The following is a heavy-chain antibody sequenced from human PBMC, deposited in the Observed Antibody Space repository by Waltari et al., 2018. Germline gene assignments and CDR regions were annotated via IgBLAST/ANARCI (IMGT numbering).Heavy chain of an antibody. V-gene: IGHV3-33*01. J-gene: IGHJ4*02. Sequence: QVQLVESGGCVVQPGRSLRLSCEPPGFTFSSSGMPWVPQAPGKGLEWVAVIWYDGSNKYYADSVKGRFTISRDNSNNTLYLQMNSLRAEDTAVYYCARDGAHGDYGNDFDYWGQGTLVTVSS. D-gene: IGHD4-17*01. CDR3: ARDGAHGDYGNDFDY. CDR1: GFTFSSSG. CDR2: IWYDGSNK.